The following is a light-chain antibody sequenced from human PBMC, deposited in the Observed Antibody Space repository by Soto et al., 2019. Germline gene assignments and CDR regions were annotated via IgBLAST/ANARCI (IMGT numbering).Light chain of an antibody. J-gene: IGKJ1*01. V-gene: IGKV1-27*01. CDR1: QGITDY. CDR2: AAS. CDR3: QNYNSAPWT. Sequence: DIQMTQSPSSLSASVGDRVTITCRASQGITDYLAWYQQKPGQVPNLLIYAASTLQSGVPSRFSASGSGTDFTLTSTGLQPEDVATYYCQNYNSAPWTFGQGTKVEIK.